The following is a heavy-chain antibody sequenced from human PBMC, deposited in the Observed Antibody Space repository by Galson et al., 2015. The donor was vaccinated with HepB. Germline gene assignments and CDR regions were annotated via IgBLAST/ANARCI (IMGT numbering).Heavy chain of an antibody. CDR1: GLTFSSYA. D-gene: IGHD3-22*01. CDR2: ISYDGRSQ. J-gene: IGHJ5*02. V-gene: IGHV3-30*04. CDR3: ARDSRGRDTPHYYESWFDP. Sequence: SLRLSCAASGLTFSSYAVHWVRQAPGKGLEWVAVISYDGRSQIYADSVKGRFTISRDNSKNTLFLQMNSLRAEDTAVYYCARDSRGRDTPHYYESWFDPWGQGTLVTVSS.